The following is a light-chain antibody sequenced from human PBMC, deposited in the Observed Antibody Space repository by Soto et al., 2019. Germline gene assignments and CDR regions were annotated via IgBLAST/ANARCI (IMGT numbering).Light chain of an antibody. J-gene: IGLJ3*02. CDR3: LSHTGSRTW. CDR2: EVT. V-gene: IGLV2-14*01. Sequence: QSALTKPASVSGSPGQSITISCTAASSDVGAYNYVSWYQEHPGQVPKLIIFEVTTRPSGGSDRFSGSRSGNTASLTISGLQAEDEADYYCLSHTGSRTWFGGGTKLPVL. CDR1: SSDVGAYNY.